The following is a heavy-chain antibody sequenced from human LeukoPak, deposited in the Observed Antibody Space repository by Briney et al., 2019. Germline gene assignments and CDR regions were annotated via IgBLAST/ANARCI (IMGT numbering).Heavy chain of an antibody. CDR3: ARVKCSSTSCYMGDAFDI. J-gene: IGHJ3*02. D-gene: IGHD2-2*02. Sequence: NPSATLSLTCTASGGSISSYYWSWIRQPPGKGQEWIGYIYYSGSTNYNPSLKSRVTISVDTSKNQFSLKLSSVTAADTAVYYWARVKCSSTSCYMGDAFDIWGQGTLVTVSS. CDR2: IYYSGST. CDR1: GGSISSYY. V-gene: IGHV4-59*01.